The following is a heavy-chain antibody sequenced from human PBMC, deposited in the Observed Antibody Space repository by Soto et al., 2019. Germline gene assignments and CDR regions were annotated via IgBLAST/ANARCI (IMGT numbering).Heavy chain of an antibody. CDR1: GYTFTSYY. D-gene: IGHD3-22*01. Sequence: EASVKVSCKASGYTFTSYYMHWVRQAPGQGLEWMGIINPSGGSTSYAQKFQGRVTMTRDTSTSTVYMELSSLRSEDTAVYYCARANYYDSSGYYYVGYWGQGTLVTVSS. CDR2: INPSGGST. V-gene: IGHV1-46*03. J-gene: IGHJ4*02. CDR3: ARANYYDSSGYYYVGY.